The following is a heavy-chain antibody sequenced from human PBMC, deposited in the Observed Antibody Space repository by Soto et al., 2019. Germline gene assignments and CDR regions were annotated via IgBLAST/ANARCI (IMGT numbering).Heavy chain of an antibody. J-gene: IGHJ4*02. D-gene: IGHD5-12*01. CDR2: ISYDGSNK. Sequence: QVQLVESGGGVVQPGRSLRLSCAASGFTFSSYAMHWVRQAPGKGLEWVAVISYDGSNKYYADSVKGRFTISRDNSKNTRYLQMNSLRAEDTAVYYCARGEDDSGYDYWGQGTLVTVSS. CDR1: GFTFSSYA. V-gene: IGHV3-30-3*01. CDR3: ARGEDDSGYDY.